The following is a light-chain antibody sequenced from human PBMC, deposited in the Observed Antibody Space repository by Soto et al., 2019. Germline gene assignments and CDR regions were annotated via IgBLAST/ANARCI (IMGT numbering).Light chain of an antibody. CDR1: QTVSINY. J-gene: IGKJ1*01. CDR3: QQYGSSPRT. V-gene: IGKV3-20*01. Sequence: DIVLTQSPGTLSLSPGESATLSCRASQTVSINYLTWYQQKPGQPPRLLIFGASKRATGIPDRFSGGGSGRDFTPIISRLEHEDFAMYYCQQYGSSPRTFGQGTKVDI. CDR2: GAS.